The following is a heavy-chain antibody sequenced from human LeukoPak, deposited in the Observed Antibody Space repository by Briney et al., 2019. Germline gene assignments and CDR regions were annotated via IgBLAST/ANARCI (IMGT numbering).Heavy chain of an antibody. CDR1: GYSFSNYW. J-gene: IGHJ4*02. Sequence: GESLKISCKGSGYSFSNYWIGWVRQMPGKGLEWMGIIYPGDSDTRYSPSFQGQVTISVDESINTAYLQWSSLEASDTAMYYCARQYGRPFDYWGQGTLVTVSS. CDR3: ARQYGRPFDY. CDR2: IYPGDSDT. D-gene: IGHD4-17*01. V-gene: IGHV5-51*01.